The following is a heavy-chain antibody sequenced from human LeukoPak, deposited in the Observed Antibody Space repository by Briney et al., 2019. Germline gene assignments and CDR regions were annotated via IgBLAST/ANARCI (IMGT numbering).Heavy chain of an antibody. V-gene: IGHV1-18*01. CDR1: GYTFTSYG. CDR3: ARDYGPIAAAGTEYYYYGLDV. J-gene: IGHJ6*02. D-gene: IGHD6-13*01. Sequence: GASVKVSCKASGYTFTSYGISWVRQAPGQGLEWMGWISAYNGDTNYAQKLQGRVTMTTDTSTSTAYMELRSLRSADTAVYYCARDYGPIAAAGTEYYYYGLDVWGQGTTVTVSS. CDR2: ISAYNGDT.